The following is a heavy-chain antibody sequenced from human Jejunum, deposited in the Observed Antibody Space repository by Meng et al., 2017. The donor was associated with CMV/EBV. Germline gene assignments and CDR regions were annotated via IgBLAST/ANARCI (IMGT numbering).Heavy chain of an antibody. CDR2: ISSSSGTI. D-gene: IGHD2-2*01. J-gene: IGHJ3*01. V-gene: IGHV3-48*04. Sequence: SRIVFSTYSMNWVRQAPGKGLEWISFISSSSGTIYYADSVKGRFTTSRDNAKNSLYLQMNSLRAEDTAVYYCAREGCTSNAFDLWGQRTMGTVSS. CDR3: AREGCTSNAFDL. CDR1: RIVFSTYS.